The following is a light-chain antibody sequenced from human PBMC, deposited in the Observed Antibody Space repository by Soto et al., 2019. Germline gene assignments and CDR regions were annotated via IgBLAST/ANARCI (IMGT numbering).Light chain of an antibody. V-gene: IGKV3-15*01. J-gene: IGKJ1*01. CDR2: GAS. CDR3: QQYNNWPPWT. CDR1: QSVSSN. Sequence: EIVMTQSPATLSVSPGERATLSCRASQSVSSNLAWYRHKPGQTPRLLIYGASTRATGIPARFSGSGSGTEFTLTISSLQSEDFAVYYCQQYNNWPPWTFGQGTKVEIK.